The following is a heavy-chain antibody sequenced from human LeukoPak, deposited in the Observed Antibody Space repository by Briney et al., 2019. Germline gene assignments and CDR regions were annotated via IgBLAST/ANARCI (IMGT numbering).Heavy chain of an antibody. V-gene: IGHV3-64*01. J-gene: IGHJ5*02. CDR1: GFTFSSYA. Sequence: GGSLRLSCAASGFTFSSYAMHWVRQAPGKGLEYVSAISSNGGSTYYANSVKGRFTISRDNSKNTLYLQMGSLRAEDMAVYYCARDLTAWATAMEFDPWGQGTLVTVSS. CDR3: ARDLTAWATAMEFDP. D-gene: IGHD5-12*01. CDR2: ISSNGGST.